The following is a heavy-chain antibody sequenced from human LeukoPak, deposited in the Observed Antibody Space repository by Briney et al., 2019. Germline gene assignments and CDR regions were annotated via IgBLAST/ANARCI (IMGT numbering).Heavy chain of an antibody. CDR2: MNPNSGTT. CDR1: GYTFTSYD. CDR3: ARASSGGIYYYYGMDV. J-gene: IGHJ6*02. V-gene: IGHV1-8*01. D-gene: IGHD6-19*01. Sequence: ASVKVSCKASGYTFTSYDFNWMRQAPGQGPEWIGWMNPNSGTTGYAQKFQGRVTMTRDTSISTAYMDLSSLRSEDTAVYYCARASSGGIYYYYGMDVWGQGTTVTVSS.